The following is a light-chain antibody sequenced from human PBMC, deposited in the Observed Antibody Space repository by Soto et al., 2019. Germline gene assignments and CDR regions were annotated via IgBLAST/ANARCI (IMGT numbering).Light chain of an antibody. CDR3: QSNDSSLSVV. CDR2: GNS. V-gene: IGLV1-40*01. J-gene: IGLJ2*01. CDR1: SSNIGAGYD. Sequence: QSVLTQPPSVSGAPGQRVTISCTGSSSNIGAGYDVHWYQQLPGTAPKPLIYGNSNRPSGVPDRFSGSKSGTSASLAITGLQAEDEADYYCQSNDSSLSVVFGGGTKLTVL.